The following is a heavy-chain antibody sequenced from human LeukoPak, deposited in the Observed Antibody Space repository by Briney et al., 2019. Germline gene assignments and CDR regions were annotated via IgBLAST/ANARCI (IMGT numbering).Heavy chain of an antibody. CDR1: GFTFSSYD. D-gene: IGHD2-8*02. V-gene: IGHV3-30-3*01. Sequence: GGSLRLSCAASGFTFSSYDIHWVRQAPGKGLEWVAHFSCGSSNIHYADSVKGRFIISRDNSMNSLYLQMNSLGVEDTAVYYCARDHAGTGRAFDYWGQATLVTVSS. CDR2: FSCGSSNI. CDR3: ARDHAGTGRAFDY. J-gene: IGHJ4*02.